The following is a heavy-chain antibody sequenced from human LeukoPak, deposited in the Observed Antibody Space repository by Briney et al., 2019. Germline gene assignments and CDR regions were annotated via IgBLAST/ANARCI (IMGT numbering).Heavy chain of an antibody. J-gene: IGHJ4*02. V-gene: IGHV1-18*04. D-gene: IGHD5-24*01. CDR2: ISADNGNT. CDR1: GYTFTGYY. CDR3: ARALYNTFDY. Sequence: ASVKVSCKASGYTFTGYYMHWVRQAPGQGLEWMGWISADNGNTNYVQKFQGRVTMTTDTSTSTAYMELRSLRSDDTAVYYCARALYNTFDYWGQGTLVTVSS.